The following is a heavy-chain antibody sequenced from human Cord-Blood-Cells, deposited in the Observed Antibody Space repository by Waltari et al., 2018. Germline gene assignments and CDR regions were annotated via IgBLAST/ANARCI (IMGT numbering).Heavy chain of an antibody. J-gene: IGHJ3*02. CDR3: AWDLYVFWSGYSWGVDI. Sequence: QVQLVQSGAEGKRPGSSVKVSCKASGGTFSSYAISWGRQAPGQGLGWQGVTIPISVTANTPRKFHGRGTITADESTSTAYMERSSLRSEDTAVYYWAWDLYVFWSGYSWGVDIWCQGTMVTVSS. CDR1: GGTFSSYA. V-gene: IGHV1-69*01. D-gene: IGHD3-3*01. CDR2: TIPISVTA.